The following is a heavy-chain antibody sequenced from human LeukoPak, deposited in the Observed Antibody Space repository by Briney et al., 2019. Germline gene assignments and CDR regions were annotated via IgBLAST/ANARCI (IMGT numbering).Heavy chain of an antibody. J-gene: IGHJ4*02. CDR1: GLIFSDNA. V-gene: IGHV3-23*01. D-gene: IGHD6-19*01. CDR2: ISGSGGGT. CDR3: VKNGPVNGWFAEFAS. Sequence: EPGGSLRLSRAASGLIFSDNAMSWVRQAPGKGLELVSTISGSGGGTYYADSVKRRFTISRDNSKNTLYLQVNSLGAEDTAVDYGVKNGPVNGWFAEFASWGQGTLVTVSS.